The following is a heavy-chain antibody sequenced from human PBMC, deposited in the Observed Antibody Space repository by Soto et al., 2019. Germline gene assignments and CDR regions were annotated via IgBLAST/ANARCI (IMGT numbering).Heavy chain of an antibody. CDR2: ISWNSGSI. J-gene: IGHJ5*02. V-gene: IGHV3-9*01. D-gene: IGHD2-2*01. Sequence: GGSLRLSCAASGFTFDDYAMHWVRQAPGKGLEWVSGISWNSGSIGYADSVKGRFTISRDNAKNSLYLQMNSLRAEDTAVYYCARLIGYCSSTSCYGWFDPWGQGTLVTVSS. CDR3: ARLIGYCSSTSCYGWFDP. CDR1: GFTFDDYA.